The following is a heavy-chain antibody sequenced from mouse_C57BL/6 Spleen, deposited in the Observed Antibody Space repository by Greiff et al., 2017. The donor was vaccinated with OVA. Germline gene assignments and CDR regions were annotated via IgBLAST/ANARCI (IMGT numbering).Heavy chain of an antibody. D-gene: IGHD2-3*01. CDR3: ATYDDGYYNYYDY. V-gene: IGHV1-82*01. J-gene: IGHJ2*01. CDR1: GYAFSSSW. CDR2: IYPGDGGT. Sequence: VQLQQSGPELVKPGASVKISCKASGYAFSSSWMNWVKQRPGKGLEWIGRIYPGDGGTNYNGKFKGKATLTADKSSSTAYMQLSSLTSEDSAVYFCATYDDGYYNYYDYWGQGTTLTVSS.